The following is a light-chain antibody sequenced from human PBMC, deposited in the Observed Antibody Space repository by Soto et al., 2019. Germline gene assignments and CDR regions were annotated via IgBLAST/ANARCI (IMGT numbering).Light chain of an antibody. CDR1: QSISSW. CDR2: DAS. CDR3: QQYNSYSWT. J-gene: IGKJ1*01. Sequence: DIQMTQSPSTLSASVGDRVTITSRASQSISSWLAWYQQKPGKAPKLLIYDASSLESGVPSRFSGSGSGTEFTLTISSLQPDDFATYYCQQYNSYSWTCGQGTKVDIK. V-gene: IGKV1-5*01.